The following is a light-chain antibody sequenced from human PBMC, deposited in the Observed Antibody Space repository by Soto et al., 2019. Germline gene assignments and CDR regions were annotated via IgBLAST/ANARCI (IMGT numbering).Light chain of an antibody. CDR1: QSISGC. CDR2: DAS. Sequence: DIQMTQSPSSLSASVGDSVTITCRASQSISGCLAWYQQKPGEAPQVLIYDASSLESGVPSRFSGSGSGTEFTLTISSLQPDDFATYYCQHYDSYPWAFGQGTKVDIK. V-gene: IGKV1-5*01. CDR3: QHYDSYPWA. J-gene: IGKJ1*01.